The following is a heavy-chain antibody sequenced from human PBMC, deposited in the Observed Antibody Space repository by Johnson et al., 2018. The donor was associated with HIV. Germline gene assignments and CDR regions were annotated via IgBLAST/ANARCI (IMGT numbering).Heavy chain of an antibody. CDR1: GFTISNYG. CDR3: ARDREWLLYGAFDI. J-gene: IGHJ3*02. V-gene: IGHV3-30*19. D-gene: IGHD3-3*01. Sequence: QVQLVESGGGVVQPGRSLRLSCVASGFTISNYGMHWVRQAPGKGLEWVAVMWYDGSNKYYADSVKGRFTISRDNSKNTLYLQMNSLRAEDTAVYYCARDREWLLYGAFDIWGQGTMVTVSS. CDR2: MWYDGSNK.